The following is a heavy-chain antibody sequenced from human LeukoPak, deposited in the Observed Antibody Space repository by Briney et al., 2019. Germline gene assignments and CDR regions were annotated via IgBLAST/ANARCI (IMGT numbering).Heavy chain of an antibody. V-gene: IGHV1-46*01. CDR2: INPSGGST. CDR3: ATDQGRGAAAGLFDY. J-gene: IGHJ4*02. Sequence: ASVKVSCKASGYTFTSYYMHWVRQAPGQGLEWMGIINPSGGSTSYAQKFQGRVTMTRDTSTSTAYMELSSLRSEDTAVYYCATDQGRGAAAGLFDYWGQGTLVTVSS. CDR1: GYTFTSYY. D-gene: IGHD6-13*01.